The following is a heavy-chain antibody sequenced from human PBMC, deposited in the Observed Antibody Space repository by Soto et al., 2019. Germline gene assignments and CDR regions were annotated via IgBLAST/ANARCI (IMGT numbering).Heavy chain of an antibody. J-gene: IGHJ6*02. V-gene: IGHV1-69*05. CDR1: GGTFSSYA. Sequence: QVQLVQSGAEVKKPGSSVKVSCKASGGTFSSYAISWVRQAPGQGLEWMGGIIPIFGTANYAQKFQGRVTITSDVSTITAYMELSSLRSEDTAVYYCAISTAGTPVYSYYVMDVWGQGTTVTVSS. D-gene: IGHD1-1*01. CDR3: AISTAGTPVYSYYVMDV. CDR2: IIPIFGTA.